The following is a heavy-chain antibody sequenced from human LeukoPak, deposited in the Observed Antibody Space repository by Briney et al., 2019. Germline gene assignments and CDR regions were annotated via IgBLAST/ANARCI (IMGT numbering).Heavy chain of an antibody. CDR2: IKYDGTEK. CDR1: GFTFSDYW. J-gene: IGHJ4*02. D-gene: IGHD2-15*01. V-gene: IGHV3-7*01. CDR3: ARADLGGSCLH. Sequence: GGSLRLSCAVSGFTFSDYWMNWVRQAPGKGLEWVASIKYDGTEKSYVDSVKGRFTISRDNPRNSLYLQMSSLRAEDTAVYYCARADLGGSCLHWGQGTLVTVSS.